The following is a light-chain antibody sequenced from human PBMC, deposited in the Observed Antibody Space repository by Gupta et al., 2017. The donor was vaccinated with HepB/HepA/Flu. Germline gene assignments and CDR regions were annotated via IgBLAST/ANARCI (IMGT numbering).Light chain of an antibody. V-gene: IGKV1-9*01. J-gene: IGKJ3*01. CDR1: QDISTY. CDR2: TAS. Sequence: DIQLTPSPSFLSASLGDRVTITCRASQDISTYLAWYQQKPGKAPTLLTYTASTLLSGVPSTFSGRGSGTEFTLTISSLQPGDFATYYCQHLNSYPRAFGPGTKVDIK. CDR3: QHLNSYPRA.